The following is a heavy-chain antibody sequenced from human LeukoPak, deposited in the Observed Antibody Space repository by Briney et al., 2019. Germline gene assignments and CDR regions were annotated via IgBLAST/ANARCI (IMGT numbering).Heavy chain of an antibody. V-gene: IGHV3-48*01. CDR3: AKETGSSRPYYFDS. CDR2: VSISSGTI. J-gene: IGHJ4*02. CDR1: GFTFTGHN. D-gene: IGHD6-13*01. Sequence: GGSLRLSCAASGFTFTGHNMNWVRQAPGKGLEWVSFVSISSGTIYYADSVKGRFSISRDNSKNTLYLQMNSLRAEDTAVYYCAKETGSSRPYYFDSWGQGTLVTVSS.